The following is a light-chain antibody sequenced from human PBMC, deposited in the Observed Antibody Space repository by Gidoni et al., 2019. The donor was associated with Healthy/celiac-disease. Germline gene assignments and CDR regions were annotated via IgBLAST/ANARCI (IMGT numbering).Light chain of an antibody. CDR1: QSISSY. J-gene: IGKJ4*01. CDR3: QQSYSTLP. Sequence: DIQMTQSPSSLSASVGDRVTITCRASQSISSYLNWYQQKPGKAPKLLIYAASSLQSGVPSRFSGSGPGTDFTLTISSLQPEDFATYYCQQSYSTLPFGGGTKVEIK. V-gene: IGKV1-39*01. CDR2: AAS.